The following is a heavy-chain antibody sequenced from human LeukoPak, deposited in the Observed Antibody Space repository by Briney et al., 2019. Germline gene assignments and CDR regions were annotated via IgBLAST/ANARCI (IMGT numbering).Heavy chain of an antibody. D-gene: IGHD3-22*01. CDR2: IYYSGST. Sequence: SETLSLTCTVSGGSISSYYWSWIRQTTGKGLEWIGYIYYSGSTNYNTSLKSRVTISVETSKKKFSLKLSSVTAADTAVYYCASGVLSDYDSSGYYGFDYWGQGTLVTVSS. J-gene: IGHJ4*02. V-gene: IGHV4-59*01. CDR1: GGSISSYY. CDR3: ASGVLSDYDSSGYYGFDY.